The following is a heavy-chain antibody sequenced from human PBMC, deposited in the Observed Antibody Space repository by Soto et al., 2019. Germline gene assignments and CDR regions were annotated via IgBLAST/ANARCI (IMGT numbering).Heavy chain of an antibody. J-gene: IGHJ6*03. CDR2: VVPKIGNI. D-gene: IGHD4-17*01. V-gene: IGHV1-18*04. Sequence: VSVKVSCKAPGGTFSCYSINWVRQAPGQGLEWMGRVVPKIGNINYVRKFQGRLTLTTDKSTSTAFMELRSLRPEDTAVYYCTSYYTVTTTSYYCYMDVWGEGTTGTVSS. CDR3: TSYYTVTTTSYYCYMDV. CDR1: GGTFSCYS.